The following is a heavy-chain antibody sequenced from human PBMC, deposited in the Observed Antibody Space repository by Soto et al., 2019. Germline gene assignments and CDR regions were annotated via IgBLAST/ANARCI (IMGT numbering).Heavy chain of an antibody. V-gene: IGHV1-69*13. D-gene: IGHD5-12*01. CDR3: ARSSGYDRDTDY. CDR1: GGTFSSYA. Sequence: GASVKVSCKASGGTFSSYAISWVRQAPGQGLEWMGGIIPIFGTANYAQKFQGRVTVTADESTSTAYMELSSLRSEDTAVYYCARSSGYDRDTDYWGQGTLVTVSS. CDR2: IIPIFGTA. J-gene: IGHJ4*02.